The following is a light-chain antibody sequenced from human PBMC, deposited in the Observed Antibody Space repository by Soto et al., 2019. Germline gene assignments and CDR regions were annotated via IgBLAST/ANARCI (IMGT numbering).Light chain of an antibody. CDR1: SSDFGGYNY. J-gene: IGLJ3*02. CDR3: SSYTSGNTLV. Sequence: QSALTQPASVSGSPGQSITISCTGTSSDFGGYNYVSWYQQNPGKAPKLMIYEVSNRPSGVSNRFSGSKSGNTASLTISGLQAEDEADYYCSSYTSGNTLVFGGGTKLTVL. V-gene: IGLV2-14*01. CDR2: EVS.